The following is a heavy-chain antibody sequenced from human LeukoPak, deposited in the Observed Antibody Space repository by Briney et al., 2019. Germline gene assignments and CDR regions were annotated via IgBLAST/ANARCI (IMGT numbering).Heavy chain of an antibody. J-gene: IGHJ4*02. CDR2: INPSGGNT. Sequence: GASVKVSCKTSGYSFSDYHIHWVRQAPGQGLEWMGIINPSGGNTNYAQKFQGRVTMTRDMSASTVYMELSSLRSEDTAVYYCARRSRSGYSDYWGQGTLVTVSS. V-gene: IGHV1-46*01. CDR3: ARRSRSGYSDY. CDR1: GYSFSDYH. D-gene: IGHD3-22*01.